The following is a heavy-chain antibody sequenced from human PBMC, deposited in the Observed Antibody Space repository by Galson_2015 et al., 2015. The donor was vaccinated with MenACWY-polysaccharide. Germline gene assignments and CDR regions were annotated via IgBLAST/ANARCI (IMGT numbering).Heavy chain of an antibody. V-gene: IGHV3-23*01. CDR1: GFTFSNYA. D-gene: IGHD2-2*01. J-gene: IGHJ4*02. CDR3: ARVRYSTWKYQLGY. CDR2: IGGSGSNT. Sequence: SLRLSCAASGFTFSNYAMSWVRQAPGKGLEWVSTIGGSGSNTHYADSVKGRFTISRDNSKNTLSLQMNSLRAEDTAVYYCARVRYSTWKYQLGYWGQGTLVAVSS.